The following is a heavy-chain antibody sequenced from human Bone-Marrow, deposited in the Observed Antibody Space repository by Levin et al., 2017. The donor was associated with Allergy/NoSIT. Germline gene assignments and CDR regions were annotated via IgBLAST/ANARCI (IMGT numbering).Heavy chain of an antibody. V-gene: IGHV1-24*01. D-gene: IGHD1-26*01. CDR3: ATDHGGTYYVYAFDI. CDR1: GHTLTELS. CDR2: FDPEDRET. J-gene: IGHJ3*02. Sequence: PGASVKVSCKVSGHTLTELSLHWVRQTPANGLEWMGGFDPEDRETIYAQQFQGRVTMTEDTSTDTAYMELSSLRSEDTALYYCATDHGGTYYVYAFDIWGQGTMVTVSA.